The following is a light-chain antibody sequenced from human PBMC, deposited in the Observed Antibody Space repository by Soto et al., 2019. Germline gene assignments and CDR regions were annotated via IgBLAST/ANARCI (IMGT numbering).Light chain of an antibody. CDR1: QKIRNL. J-gene: IGKJ5*01. CDR2: DAS. V-gene: IGKV1-5*01. Sequence: DIQLTQSPSTLSAAVGDSVTITCRASQKIRNLLAWYQQKPGRAPNPLIFDASTLRTGVPSRFSGSGSGSEFNFTITGLQPDDFATYFCQQYYTYATFGHGTRVEIK. CDR3: QQYYTYAT.